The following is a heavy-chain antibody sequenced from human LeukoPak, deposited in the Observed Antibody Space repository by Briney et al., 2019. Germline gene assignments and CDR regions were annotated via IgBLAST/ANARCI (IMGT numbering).Heavy chain of an antibody. CDR3: AKRGGYETMAAFDY. Sequence: GGSLRLSCAASGFTFSSYAMSWVRQAPGKGLEWVSTISGSGGSTIYADSVKGRFTISRDNSKNTLYLQMNSLRVEDTAVYYCAKRGGYETMAAFDYWGQGTLVTVSS. CDR2: ISGSGGST. J-gene: IGHJ4*02. D-gene: IGHD3-10*01. CDR1: GFTFSSYA. V-gene: IGHV3-23*01.